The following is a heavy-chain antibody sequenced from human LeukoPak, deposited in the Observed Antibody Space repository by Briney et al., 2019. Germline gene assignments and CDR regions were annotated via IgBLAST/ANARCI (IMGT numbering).Heavy chain of an antibody. CDR2: INPNSGGT. V-gene: IGHV1-2*02. CDR3: ARVRVTYYYGSGSQDFDY. CDR1: GYTFTGYY. D-gene: IGHD3-10*01. Sequence: ASVKVSCKASGYTFTGYYMHWVRQAPGQGLEWMGWINPNSGGTNYAQKFQGRVTMTRDTSFSTAYMELSRLRSDDTAVYYCARVRVTYYYGSGSQDFDYWGQGTLVTVSS. J-gene: IGHJ4*02.